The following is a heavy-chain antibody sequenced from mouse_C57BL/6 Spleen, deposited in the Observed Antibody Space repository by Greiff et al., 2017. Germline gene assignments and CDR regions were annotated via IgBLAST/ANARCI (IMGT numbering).Heavy chain of an antibody. CDR3: ARMRRDYDDLYAMDY. D-gene: IGHD2-4*01. J-gene: IGHJ4*01. Sequence: QVTLKVCGPGILQPSQTLSLTCSFSGFSLSTFGMGVGWIRQPSGKGLEWLAHIWWDDDKYYNPALKSRLTISKDTSKNQVFLKIANVDTADTATYYCARMRRDYDDLYAMDYWGQGTSVTVSS. CDR2: IWWDDDK. V-gene: IGHV8-8*01. CDR1: GFSLSTFGMG.